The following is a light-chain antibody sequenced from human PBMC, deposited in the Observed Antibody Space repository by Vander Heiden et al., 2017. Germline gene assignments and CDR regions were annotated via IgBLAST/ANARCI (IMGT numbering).Light chain of an antibody. Sequence: QMPQSPSSLSASVGDRVTITCRASQSISSYLNWYQQKPGKAPKLLIYTASSLQSGVPSRFSGSGSGTDFTLTISSLQPEDFATYYCQQSYSTPLFTFGPGTKVDI. CDR1: QSISSY. J-gene: IGKJ3*01. CDR3: QQSYSTPLFT. V-gene: IGKV1-39*01. CDR2: TAS.